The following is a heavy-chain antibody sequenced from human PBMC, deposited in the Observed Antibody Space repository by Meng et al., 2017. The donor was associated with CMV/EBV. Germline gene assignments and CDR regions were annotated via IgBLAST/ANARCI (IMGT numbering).Heavy chain of an antibody. J-gene: IGHJ5*02. CDR1: GGSFSGYY. CDR2: INHSGST. V-gene: IGHV4-34*01. D-gene: IGHD1-26*01. Sequence: SETLSLTCAVYGGSFSGYYWSWIRQPPGKGLEWIGEINHSGSTNYNPPLKSRVTISVDTSKNQFSLKLSSVTAADTAVYYCARASSGSYYLNWFDPWGQGTLVTVSS. CDR3: ARASSGSYYLNWFDP.